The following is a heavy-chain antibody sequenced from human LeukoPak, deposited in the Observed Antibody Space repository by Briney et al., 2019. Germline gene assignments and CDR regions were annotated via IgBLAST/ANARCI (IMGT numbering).Heavy chain of an antibody. CDR2: INAYNGNT. CDR1: GYTFNRNV. J-gene: IGHJ4*02. Sequence: ASVKVSCKASGYTFNRNVFSWVRQAPGQGLEWVGWINAYNGNTNYAPKLQDRVTMTTDTSTSTAYMELRSLRSDDMAVYYCARQSGNYYMIDYWGQGTLVTVSS. D-gene: IGHD1-26*01. CDR3: ARQSGNYYMIDY. V-gene: IGHV1-18*03.